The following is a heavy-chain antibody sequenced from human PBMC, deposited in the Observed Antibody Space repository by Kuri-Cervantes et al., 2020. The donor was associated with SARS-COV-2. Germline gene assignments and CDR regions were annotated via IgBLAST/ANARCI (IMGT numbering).Heavy chain of an antibody. V-gene: IGHV4-34*01. J-gene: IGHJ6*02. CDR3: ARDSWGYSSSSGYYYYGMDV. D-gene: IGHD6-6*01. CDR2: ISDSGST. Sequence: GSLRLSCAVYGGSLSGYYWYWIRQPPGQGLEWIGEISDSGSTNYNPSPQSRVTISVDMSKNQFSLKLGSVTAADTAVYYCARDSWGYSSSSGYYYYGMDVWGQGTTVTVSS. CDR1: GGSLSGYY.